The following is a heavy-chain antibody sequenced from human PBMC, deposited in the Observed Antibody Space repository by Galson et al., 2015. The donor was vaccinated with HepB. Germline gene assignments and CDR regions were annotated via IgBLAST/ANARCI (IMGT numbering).Heavy chain of an antibody. CDR3: AADRSGSYLLCDY. J-gene: IGHJ4*02. V-gene: IGHV1-18*01. CDR2: ISAYNGNT. Sequence: SVKVSCKASGYTFSNYGINWVRQAPGQGLEWMGCISAYNGNTKYAQKFQGRVTMTTDTSTSTVYMELRTLRSDDTAVYYCAADRSGSYLLCDYWGQGTLVTVSS. D-gene: IGHD1-26*01. CDR1: GYTFSNYG.